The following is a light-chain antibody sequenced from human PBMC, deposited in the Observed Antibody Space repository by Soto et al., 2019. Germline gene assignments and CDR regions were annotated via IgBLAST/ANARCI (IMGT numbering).Light chain of an antibody. J-gene: IGKJ4*01. Sequence: EIVLTQSPGTLSLSPGERATLSCRASQSVSSSYLAWYQQKPGQAPRLLIYGASSRATGIPDRFSGSGSGTAGTLTISRLEPEDFAVYYCQQYGSSPRTFGGGTKVEIK. CDR2: GAS. CDR3: QQYGSSPRT. CDR1: QSVSSSY. V-gene: IGKV3-20*01.